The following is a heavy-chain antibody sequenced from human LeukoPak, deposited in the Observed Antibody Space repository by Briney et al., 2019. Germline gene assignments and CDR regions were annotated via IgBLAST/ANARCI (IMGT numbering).Heavy chain of an antibody. CDR1: GGSFSGCY. CDR3: ARSRDIVVVPAAQFFDY. D-gene: IGHD2-2*01. V-gene: IGHV4-34*01. CDR2: INHSGST. Sequence: PSETLSLTCAVYGGSFSGCYWSWIRQPPGKGLEWIGEINHSGSTNYNPSLKSRGTISVDTSKNQFSRKLSSVTAADTAVYYCARSRDIVVVPAAQFFDYWGQGTLVTVSS. J-gene: IGHJ4*02.